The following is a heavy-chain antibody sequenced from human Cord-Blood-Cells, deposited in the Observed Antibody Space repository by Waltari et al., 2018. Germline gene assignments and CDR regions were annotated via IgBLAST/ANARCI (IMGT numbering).Heavy chain of an antibody. J-gene: IGHJ4*02. V-gene: IGHV1-2*02. CDR1: GYTFTGYY. CDR3: ARRDWARGYCDY. Sequence: QVQLVQSGAEVKKPGASVKVSCKASGYTFTGYYMHWVRQAPGQGLAGVGWCNRHDGGRNNAKRFQCGITMTRETSISTAYMALSRGRSDDTAVYYCARRDWARGYCDYWGQGTLVTVSS. D-gene: IGHD3-9*01. CDR2: CNRHDGGR.